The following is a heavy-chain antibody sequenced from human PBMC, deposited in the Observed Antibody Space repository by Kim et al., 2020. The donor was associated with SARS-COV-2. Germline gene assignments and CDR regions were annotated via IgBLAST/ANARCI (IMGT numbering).Heavy chain of an antibody. J-gene: IGHJ4*02. V-gene: IGHV1-69*13. Sequence: SVKVSCKASGGTFSSYAISWVRQAPGQGLEWMGGIIPIFGTANYAQKFQGRVTITADESTSTAYMELSSLRSEDTAVYYCARVMDSMIGGPYYFDYWGQGTLVTVSS. CDR3: ARVMDSMIGGPYYFDY. CDR1: GGTFSSYA. D-gene: IGHD3-22*01. CDR2: IIPIFGTA.